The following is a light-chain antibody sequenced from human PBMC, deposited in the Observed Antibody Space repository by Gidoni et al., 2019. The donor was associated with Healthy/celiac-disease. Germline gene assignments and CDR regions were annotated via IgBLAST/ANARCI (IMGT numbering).Light chain of an antibody. Sequence: DIVMTQSPAPLSVSPGERATLSCRASQSVSSNLAWYQQKPGQAPRLLIYGASTRATGIPARFSGSGSGTEFTLTISSLQSEDFAVYYCQQYNNWPFTFGPGTKVDIK. CDR2: GAS. CDR1: QSVSSN. CDR3: QQYNNWPFT. J-gene: IGKJ3*01. V-gene: IGKV3-15*01.